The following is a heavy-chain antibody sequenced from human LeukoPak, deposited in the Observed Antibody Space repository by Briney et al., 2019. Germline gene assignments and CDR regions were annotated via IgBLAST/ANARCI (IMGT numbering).Heavy chain of an antibody. Sequence: QTLTLTCAISGDNVSRNSAALTWIRQSRSRGLEWPGRTYYSSKWYNDSAVSVTGRITITPDTSKNQFSLQLNAVTPEATAVYYCARALYSSGWYYFDYWGQGTLVTVSS. CDR1: GDNVSRNSAA. CDR2: TYYSSKWYN. D-gene: IGHD6-19*01. V-gene: IGHV6-1*01. CDR3: ARALYSSGWYYFDY. J-gene: IGHJ4*02.